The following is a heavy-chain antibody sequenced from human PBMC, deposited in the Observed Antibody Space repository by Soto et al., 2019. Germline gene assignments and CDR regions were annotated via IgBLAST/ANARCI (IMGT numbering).Heavy chain of an antibody. V-gene: IGHV3-33*06. CDR2: VWGEGSHK. D-gene: IGHD2-8*01. CDR1: GFTFGPYT. J-gene: IGHJ4*02. CDR3: AKDFRPDGVWDLDY. Sequence: GGYLRLSCAASGFTFGPYTMNWVRQAPGKGLEWVAGVWGEGSHKFYADSVRGRFTISRDNLRDTLYLQMNSLRPEDTAIYYCAKDFRPDGVWDLDYWGQGTLVTVSS.